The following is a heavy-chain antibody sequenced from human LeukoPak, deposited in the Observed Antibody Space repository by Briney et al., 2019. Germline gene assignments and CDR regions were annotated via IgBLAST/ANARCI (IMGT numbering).Heavy chain of an antibody. D-gene: IGHD5-12*01. CDR2: IYGGGSK. Sequence: GGSLRLSCAASEFSFSSYGMHWVRQTPGKGLEWVSVIYGGGSKYNADSVKGRFTISRDSSKNTLYLEMNNLKAEDTAVYYCARDSSTEAIDYWGQGTLVTVSS. J-gene: IGHJ4*02. CDR3: ARDSSTEAIDY. CDR1: EFSFSSYG. V-gene: IGHV3-53*01.